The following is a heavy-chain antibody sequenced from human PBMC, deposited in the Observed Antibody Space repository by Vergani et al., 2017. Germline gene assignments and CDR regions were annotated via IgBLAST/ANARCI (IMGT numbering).Heavy chain of an antibody. CDR3: AKDQYQLLGTLNYYYYGMDV. Sequence: QVQLVQSGAEVKKPGASVKVSCKASGYTFSSYGMHWVRQAPGKGLEWVAVIWYDGSNKYYADSVKGRFTISRDNSKNTLYLQMNSLRAEDTAVYYCAKDQYQLLGTLNYYYYGMDVWGQGTTVTVSS. D-gene: IGHD2-2*01. J-gene: IGHJ6*02. CDR2: IWYDGSNK. CDR1: GYTFSSYG. V-gene: IGHV3-33*06.